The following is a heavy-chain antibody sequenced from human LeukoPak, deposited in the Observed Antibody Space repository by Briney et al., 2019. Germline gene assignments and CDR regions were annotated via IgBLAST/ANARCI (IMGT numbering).Heavy chain of an antibody. Sequence: GGSLRLSCAASGFTFSNSAMYWVRQAPGKRLEFVSVVSTNGDRTYYADSVKGRFTISRDNSKNTLYLQMGSLRADDMGVYYCARGVAISSSGWYDTFDYWGQGALVTISS. CDR3: ARGVAISSSGWYDTFDY. J-gene: IGHJ4*02. CDR2: VSTNGDRT. D-gene: IGHD6-19*01. CDR1: GFTFSNSA. V-gene: IGHV3-64*02.